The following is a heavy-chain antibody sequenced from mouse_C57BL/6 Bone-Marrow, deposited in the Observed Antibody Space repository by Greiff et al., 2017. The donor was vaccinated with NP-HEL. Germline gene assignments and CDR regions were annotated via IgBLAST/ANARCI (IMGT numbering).Heavy chain of an antibody. D-gene: IGHD3-2*02. Sequence: VQLQQSGPELVKPGASVKIPCKASGYTFTDYNMDWVKQSHGKSLEWIGDINPNNGGTIYNQKFKGKATLTVAKSSSTAYMERRSLTSEDTAVYFGARQGGQLRLREFAYWGQGTLVTVST. J-gene: IGHJ3*01. CDR2: INPNNGGT. CDR1: GYTFTDYN. CDR3: ARQGGQLRLREFAY. V-gene: IGHV1-18*01.